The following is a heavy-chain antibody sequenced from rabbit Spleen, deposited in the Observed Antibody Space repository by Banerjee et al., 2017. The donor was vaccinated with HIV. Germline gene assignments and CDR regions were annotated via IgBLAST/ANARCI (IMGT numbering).Heavy chain of an antibody. Sequence: QEQLEESGGGLVKPEGSLTLTCIASGVSFSGDSYMCWVRQAPGKGLEWIACIDTGSSGFTYFASWAKGRFTISKTSSTTVTLQVTRLTAADTATYFCARDTSSSFSSYGMDLWGPGTLVTVS. V-gene: IGHV1S45*01. CDR3: ARDTSSSFSSYGMDL. CDR2: IDTGSSGFT. CDR1: GVSFSGDSY. D-gene: IGHD1-1*01. J-gene: IGHJ6*01.